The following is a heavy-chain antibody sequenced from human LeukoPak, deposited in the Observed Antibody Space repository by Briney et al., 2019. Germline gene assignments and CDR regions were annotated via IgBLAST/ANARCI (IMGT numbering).Heavy chain of an antibody. CDR2: ISGSGGRI. V-gene: IGHV3-23*01. D-gene: IGHD6-13*01. J-gene: IGHJ6*03. CDR3: AARYSSSWYVPYYYMDV. Sequence: HPGGSLRLSCAASGFTFSSYAMSWVRQAPGKGLEWVSAISGSGGRIYYGASVKGRFTISRDNAKNSLYLQMNSLRAEDTAVYYCAARYSSSWYVPYYYMDVWGKGTTVTVSS. CDR1: GFTFSSYA.